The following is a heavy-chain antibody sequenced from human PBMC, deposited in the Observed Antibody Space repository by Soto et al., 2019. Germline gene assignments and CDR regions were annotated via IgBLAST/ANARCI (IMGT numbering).Heavy chain of an antibody. CDR1: GFTFSSYA. CDR2: ISYDGSNK. D-gene: IGHD4-4*01. V-gene: IGHV3-30-3*01. CDR3: ARPLWRNDYNWGYFDL. Sequence: QVQLVESGGGVVQPGRSLRLSCAASGFTFSSYAMHWVRQAPGKGLEWVAVISYDGSNKYYADSVKGRFTISRDNSKNXLYLQMHSLRAEDTAVYYWARPLWRNDYNWGYFDLWGRGTLVTVSS. J-gene: IGHJ2*01.